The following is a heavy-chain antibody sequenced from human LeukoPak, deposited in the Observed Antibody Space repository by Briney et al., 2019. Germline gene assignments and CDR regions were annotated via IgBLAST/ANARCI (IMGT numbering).Heavy chain of an antibody. CDR1: GFTFSDYY. V-gene: IGHV3-11*01. CDR3: ARVGYSSSSGYYYYYYMDV. CDR2: ISSSGSTI. D-gene: IGHD6-6*01. J-gene: IGHJ6*03. Sequence: GGSLRLSCAASGFTFSDYYMSWIRQAPGKGLEWVSYISSSGSTIYYADSVKGRFTISRDNAKNSLYLQMNSLRAEDTAVYYCARVGYSSSSGYYYYYYMDVWGKGTTVTVSS.